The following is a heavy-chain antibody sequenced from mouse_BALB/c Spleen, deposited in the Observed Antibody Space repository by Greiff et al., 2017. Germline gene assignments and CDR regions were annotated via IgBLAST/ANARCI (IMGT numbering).Heavy chain of an antibody. CDR3: ARAYYRYDDGYYAMDY. V-gene: IGHV1-18*01. Sequence: EVQLQQSGPELVKPGASVKIPCKASGYTFTDYNMDWVKQSHGKSLEWIGDINPNNGGTIYNQKFKGKATLTVDKSSSTAYMELRSLTSEDTAVYYCARAYYRYDDGYYAMDYWGQGTSVTVSS. CDR2: INPNNGGT. CDR1: GYTFTDYN. J-gene: IGHJ4*01. D-gene: IGHD2-14*01.